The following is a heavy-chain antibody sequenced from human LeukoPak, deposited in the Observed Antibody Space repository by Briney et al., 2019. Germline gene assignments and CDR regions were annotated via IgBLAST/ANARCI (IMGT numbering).Heavy chain of an antibody. CDR3: ASSTYYDFWSGSTHAFDI. Sequence: PGGSLRLSCAASGFTFSSYAMHWVRQAPGKGLEWVAVISYDGSNKYYADSVKGRFTISRDNSKNTLYLQMNSLRAEDTAVYYCASSTYYDFWSGSTHAFDIWGQGTMVTVSS. V-gene: IGHV3-30*01. D-gene: IGHD3-3*01. CDR1: GFTFSSYA. J-gene: IGHJ3*02. CDR2: ISYDGSNK.